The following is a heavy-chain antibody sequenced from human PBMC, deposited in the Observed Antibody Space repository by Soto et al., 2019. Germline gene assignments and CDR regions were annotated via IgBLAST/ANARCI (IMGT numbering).Heavy chain of an antibody. Sequence: SETLSLTCTVSGDSIRSSSYYWVWIRQPPGKGLELIWSIYYSGSTYYNPSLKSRVTISVDTSKNQFSLKLSSVTAADTAVYYCARQKGISSSLYGYYYYGMDVWGQGTTVS. D-gene: IGHD6-13*01. CDR1: GDSIRSSSYY. CDR3: ARQKGISSSLYGYYYYGMDV. V-gene: IGHV4-39*01. CDR2: IYYSGST. J-gene: IGHJ6*02.